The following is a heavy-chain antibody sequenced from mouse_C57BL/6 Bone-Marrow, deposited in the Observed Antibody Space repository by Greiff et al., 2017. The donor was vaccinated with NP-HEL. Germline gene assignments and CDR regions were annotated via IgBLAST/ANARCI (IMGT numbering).Heavy chain of an antibody. J-gene: IGHJ3*01. CDR1: GFSLHSYG. CDR3: AKLVGFAY. Sequence: QVQLKESGPGLVAPSQSLSITCTVSGFSLHSYGVDWVRQPPGKGLEWLGVIWGGGSTNYNSALMPRMSISKDNHKSQAFLNMNSLQTYVTAMYYCAKLVGFAYWGQGTLVTVSS. V-gene: IGHV2-9*01. CDR2: IWGGGST.